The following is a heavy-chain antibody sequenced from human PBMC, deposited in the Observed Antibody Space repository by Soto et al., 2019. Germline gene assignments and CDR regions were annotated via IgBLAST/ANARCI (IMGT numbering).Heavy chain of an antibody. CDR3: ARQVLGESKSGMDV. Sequence: QLQLQESGPGLVKPSETLSLICTVSGGSISSSSYYWGWIRQPPGKGLEWIGSIYYSGSTYYNPSLKSRVTISVDTSKNQFSLKLSSVTAADTAVYYCARQVLGESKSGMDVWGQGTTVTVSS. J-gene: IGHJ6*02. V-gene: IGHV4-39*01. CDR1: GGSISSSSYY. CDR2: IYYSGST.